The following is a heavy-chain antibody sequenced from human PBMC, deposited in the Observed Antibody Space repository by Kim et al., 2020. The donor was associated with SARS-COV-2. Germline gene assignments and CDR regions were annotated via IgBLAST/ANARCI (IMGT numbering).Heavy chain of an antibody. V-gene: IGHV4-34*01. CDR3: ARVGELSSLDY. J-gene: IGHJ4*02. D-gene: IGHD3-16*02. CDR1: GGSFSGYY. Sequence: SETLSLTCAVYGGSFSGYYWSWIRQPPGKGLEWIGEINHSGSTNYNPSLKSRVTISVDTSKNQFSLKLSSVTAADTAVYYCARVGELSSLDYWGQGTLVTVSS. CDR2: INHSGST.